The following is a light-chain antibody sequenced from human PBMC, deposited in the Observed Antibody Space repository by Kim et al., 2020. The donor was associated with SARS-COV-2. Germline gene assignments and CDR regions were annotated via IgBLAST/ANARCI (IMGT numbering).Light chain of an antibody. V-gene: IGLV1-44*01. J-gene: IGLJ3*02. Sequence: RVTISCSGGSSNIGSNVVNWYQQLPGTAPKPLIYSNNQRPSGVPDRFPGSKSGTSDSLAISGLQSEDEADYYCAAWDDSLNGNWVFGGGTQLTVL. CDR2: SNN. CDR1: SSNIGSNV. CDR3: AAWDDSLNGNWV.